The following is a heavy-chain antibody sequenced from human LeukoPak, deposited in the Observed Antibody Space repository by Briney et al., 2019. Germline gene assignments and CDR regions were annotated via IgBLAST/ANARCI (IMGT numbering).Heavy chain of an antibody. CDR2: INPSGGST. Sequence: ASVTVSCKASGYTFTSYYMHWVRQAPGQGLEWMGIINPSGGSTSYAQKFQGRVTMTRDTSTSTVYMELSSLRSEDTAVYYCARLTVGYCTNGVCPGRTGDWGQGTLVTVSS. D-gene: IGHD2-8*01. CDR3: ARLTVGYCTNGVCPGRTGD. J-gene: IGHJ4*02. CDR1: GYTFTSYY. V-gene: IGHV1-46*01.